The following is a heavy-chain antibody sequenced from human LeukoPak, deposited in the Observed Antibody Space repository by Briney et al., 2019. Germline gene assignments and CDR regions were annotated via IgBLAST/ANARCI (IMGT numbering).Heavy chain of an antibody. V-gene: IGHV1-69*05. CDR2: IIPIFGTA. Sequence: GSSVKVSCKASGGTFSSYAISWVRQAPGQGLEWMGGIIPIFGTANYAQKFQGRVTMTRNTSISTAYMELSSLRSEDTAVYYCAKAVAGLDSYYYYYMDVWGKGTTVTVSS. CDR3: AKAVAGLDSYYYYYMDV. CDR1: GGTFSSYA. D-gene: IGHD6-19*01. J-gene: IGHJ6*03.